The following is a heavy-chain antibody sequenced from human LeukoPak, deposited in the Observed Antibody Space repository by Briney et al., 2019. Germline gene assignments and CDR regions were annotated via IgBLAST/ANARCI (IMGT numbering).Heavy chain of an antibody. J-gene: IGHJ4*02. Sequence: GGSLRLSCAASGFTFSSYAMHWVRQAPGKGLEWVSGISWNSGSIGYADSVKGRFTISRDNAKNSLYLQMNSLRAEDMALYYCAKASAAADNYFDYWGQGTLVTVSS. CDR3: AKASAAADNYFDY. V-gene: IGHV3-9*03. CDR1: GFTFSSYA. D-gene: IGHD6-13*01. CDR2: ISWNSGSI.